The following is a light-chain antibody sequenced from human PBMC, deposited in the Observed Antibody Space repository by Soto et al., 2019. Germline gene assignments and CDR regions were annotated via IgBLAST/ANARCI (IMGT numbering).Light chain of an antibody. CDR2: DDS. CDR3: QVWDSSSDHVV. Sequence: SYELTQPPSVSVAPGQTARITCEENSIGTKSVHWYQQKPGQAPVLVVYDDSDRPSGIPERFSGSNSGSTATLTISGVEAGDEADYYCQVWDSSSDHVVFGGGTKVTVL. V-gene: IGLV3-21*02. J-gene: IGLJ2*01. CDR1: SIGTKS.